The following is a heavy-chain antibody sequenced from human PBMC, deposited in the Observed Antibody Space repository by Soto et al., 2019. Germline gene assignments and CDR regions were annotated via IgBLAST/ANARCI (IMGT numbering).Heavy chain of an antibody. CDR3: ARAHNCGGDCDIDY. Sequence: GASVKVSCKASGYTFTSCAMHWVRQAPGQRLEWMGWIYAGNGNTKYSQKFQGRVTITRDTSASTAYMELSSLRSEDTAVYYCARAHNCGGDCDIDYWGQGTLVTVSS. D-gene: IGHD2-21*02. J-gene: IGHJ4*02. V-gene: IGHV1-3*01. CDR2: IYAGNGNT. CDR1: GYTFTSCA.